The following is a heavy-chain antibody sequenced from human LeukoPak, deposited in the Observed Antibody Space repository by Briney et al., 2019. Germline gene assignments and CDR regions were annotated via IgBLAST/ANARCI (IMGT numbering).Heavy chain of an antibody. Sequence: GGSLRLSCAASGFTFSSYSMNWVRQAPGKGLEWVSSISSSSSSYIYYADSVKGRFTISRDNAKNSLYLQMNSLRAEDTAVYYCARDQQLVVGTFDYWGQGTLVTVSS. CDR2: ISSSSSSYI. CDR3: ARDQQLVVGTFDY. CDR1: GFTFSSYS. D-gene: IGHD6-13*01. J-gene: IGHJ4*02. V-gene: IGHV3-21*01.